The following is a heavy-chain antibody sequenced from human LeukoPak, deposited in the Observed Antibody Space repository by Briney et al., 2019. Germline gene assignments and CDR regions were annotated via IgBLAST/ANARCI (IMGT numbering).Heavy chain of an antibody. CDR2: IYPGDSDT. Sequence: GESLKISCKGSGYRFGTYWIAWVRQMPGKGLEWMGIIYPGDSDTRYSPSFQGQVTISADKSISTAFLRWTSLQASDTAMYYCAIAPPSYDILTGYYGGAFDNWGQGTLVTASS. J-gene: IGHJ4*02. V-gene: IGHV5-51*01. CDR3: AIAPPSYDILTGYYGGAFDN. D-gene: IGHD3-9*01. CDR1: GYRFGTYW.